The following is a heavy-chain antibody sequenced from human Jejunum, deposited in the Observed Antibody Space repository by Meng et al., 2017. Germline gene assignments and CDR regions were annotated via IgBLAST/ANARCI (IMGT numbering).Heavy chain of an antibody. CDR1: GVTFSSYW. V-gene: IGHV3-74*01. CDR3: ARDTLDYGKTFDC. Sequence: VQLVESGGGLVQPGGCLRLSCAGSGVTFSSYWMHWVRQVPGKVVVWVSNINSDGSSTTYADSVKGRFTISRDNAKNTLYLQMNSLRDEDTAVYYCARDTLDYGKTFDCWGQGTLVTVSS. CDR2: INSDGSST. D-gene: IGHD3-16*01. J-gene: IGHJ4*02.